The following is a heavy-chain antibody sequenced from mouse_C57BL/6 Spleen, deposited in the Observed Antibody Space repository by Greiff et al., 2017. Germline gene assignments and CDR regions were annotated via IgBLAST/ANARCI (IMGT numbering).Heavy chain of an antibody. CDR1: GYSFTGYY. J-gene: IGHJ3*01. CDR3: ARGTGNYSFAY. Sequence: VQLQQSGPELVKPGASVKISCKASGYSFTGYYMNWVKQSTEKSLEWIGEINPSTGGTTYNQKFKAKATLTVDKSSSTAYMQLQSLTSEDSAVYYCARGTGNYSFAYWGQGTLVTVSA. D-gene: IGHD2-1*01. V-gene: IGHV1-42*01. CDR2: INPSTGGT.